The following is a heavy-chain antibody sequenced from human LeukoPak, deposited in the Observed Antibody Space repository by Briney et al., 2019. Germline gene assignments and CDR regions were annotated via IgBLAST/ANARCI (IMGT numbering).Heavy chain of an antibody. CDR3: VKANIVGAFDP. Sequence: GGSLRLSCVASGFIFSSYGMHWVRQAPGKGLERVTFIQYDGNRKYYADSVKGRFTISRDNSKNTLYLQMNSLRAEDTAVYYCVKANIVGAFDPWGQGTLVTVSS. V-gene: IGHV3-30*02. D-gene: IGHD1-26*01. CDR2: IQYDGNRK. CDR1: GFIFSSYG. J-gene: IGHJ5*02.